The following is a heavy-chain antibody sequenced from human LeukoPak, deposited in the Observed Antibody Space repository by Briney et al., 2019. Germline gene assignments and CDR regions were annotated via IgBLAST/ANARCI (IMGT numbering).Heavy chain of an antibody. CDR3: TRRAYCSGGTCYSDY. D-gene: IGHD2-15*01. CDR2: IYRDGST. V-gene: IGHV4-39*01. Sequence: PSETLSLTCTVSGGSISGSSYYWGWIRQPPGKGLEWIGSIYRDGSTYYNPSLKSRVTISVDTSKNQFSLKLSSVTAADTAVYSCTRRAYCSGGTCYSDYWGQGTLVTVSS. J-gene: IGHJ4*02. CDR1: GGSISGSSYY.